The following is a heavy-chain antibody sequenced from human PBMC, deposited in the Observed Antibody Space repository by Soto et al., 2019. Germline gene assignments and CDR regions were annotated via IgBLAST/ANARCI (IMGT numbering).Heavy chain of an antibody. D-gene: IGHD4-17*01. CDR1: GFTYSNAW. CDR3: TTDPQYGDLYYYYMDV. J-gene: IGHJ6*03. CDR2: IKSKTDGGTT. V-gene: IGHV3-15*01. Sequence: EVQLVESGGGLLKPGGSLRLSCAASGFTYSNAWMSWVRQAPGKGLEWVGRIKSKTDGGTTDYAAPVKGRFTISRDDSKNTLYLQMNSLKTEDTAVYYCTTDPQYGDLYYYYMDVWGKGTTVAVSS.